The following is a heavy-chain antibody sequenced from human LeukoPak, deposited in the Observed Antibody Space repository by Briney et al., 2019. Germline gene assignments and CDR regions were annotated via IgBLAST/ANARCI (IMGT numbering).Heavy chain of an antibody. CDR2: INTNTGNP. CDR1: GYTFSSYY. J-gene: IGHJ6*04. CDR3: AKNQLWFGGKMDV. D-gene: IGHD3-10*01. V-gene: IGHV7-4-1*02. Sequence: GASVKVSCKASGYTFSSYYMHWVRQAPGQGLEWMGWINTNTGNPTYAQGFTGRFVFSLDTSVSTAYLQISSLKAEDTAVYYCAKNQLWFGGKMDVWGKGTTVTVSS.